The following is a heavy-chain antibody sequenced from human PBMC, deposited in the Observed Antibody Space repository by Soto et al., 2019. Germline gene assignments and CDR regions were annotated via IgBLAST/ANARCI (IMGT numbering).Heavy chain of an antibody. V-gene: IGHV3-23*01. CDR1: GFKFSNYA. J-gene: IGHJ4*02. CDR2: ISATGGGT. CDR3: AKDRRAGGNSAFYFDF. Sequence: PGGSLRLSCAASGFKFSNYAMSCVRQAPGKGLEWFSLISATGGGTYYADSVKGRFTISRDNSHHTLYLQVHSLTAEDTAVYYCAKDRRAGGNSAFYFDFWGQGAQVTVSS. D-gene: IGHD3-16*01.